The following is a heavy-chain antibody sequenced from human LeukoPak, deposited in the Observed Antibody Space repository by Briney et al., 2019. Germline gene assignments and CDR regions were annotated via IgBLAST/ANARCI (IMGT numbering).Heavy chain of an antibody. Sequence: SVKVSCKASGGTFSSYAISWVRHAPGQGLEWMGGIIPIFGTANYAQKFQGRVTITADESTSTAYMELSSLRSEDTAVYYCARGGGFGELLFHWGQGTLVTVSS. D-gene: IGHD3-10*01. J-gene: IGHJ4*02. CDR2: IIPIFGTA. V-gene: IGHV1-69*13. CDR3: ARGGGFGELLFH. CDR1: GGTFSSYA.